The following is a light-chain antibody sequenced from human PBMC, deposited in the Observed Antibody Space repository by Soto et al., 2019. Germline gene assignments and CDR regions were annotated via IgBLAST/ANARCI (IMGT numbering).Light chain of an antibody. CDR1: QDINKN. CDR2: DAS. J-gene: IGKJ3*01. Sequence: DIQMTQSPSSLSASVGDRVTITCQASQDINKNLIWYQQKPGKAPKLLIYDASSLQSGVPSRFSGSESGAEFTLTISGLQPDDFATYYCQQYKNYPFTFGPGTKV. CDR3: QQYKNYPFT. V-gene: IGKV1-17*01.